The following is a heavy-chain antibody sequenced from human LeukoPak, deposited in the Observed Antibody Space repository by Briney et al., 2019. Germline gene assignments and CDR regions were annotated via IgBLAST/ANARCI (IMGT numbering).Heavy chain of an antibody. J-gene: IGHJ4*02. Sequence: SETLSLTCAVSGGSISSGGYSWSWIRQPPGKGLEWIGYVYHSGSTYYNPSLKSRVTISVDRSKNQFSLKLSSVTAADTAVYYCARGSGWYTFDYWGQGTLVTVSS. CDR2: VYHSGST. CDR1: GGSISSGGYS. CDR3: ARGSGWYTFDY. V-gene: IGHV4-30-2*01. D-gene: IGHD6-19*01.